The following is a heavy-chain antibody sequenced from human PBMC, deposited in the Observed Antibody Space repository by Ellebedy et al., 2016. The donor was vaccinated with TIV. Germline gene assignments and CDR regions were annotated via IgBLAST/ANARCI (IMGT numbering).Heavy chain of an antibody. V-gene: IGHV3-20*04. CDR3: ARDPWLVMDY. J-gene: IGHJ4*02. CDR1: GFTVEEYG. Sequence: PGGSLRLSCAASGFTVEEYGMSWVRQAPGKGLEWVSAITYNGDSTTYADSVKGRFTISRDNAKNFLYLQMNRLRAEDTALYYCARDPWLVMDYWGQGILVTVSS. CDR2: ITYNGDST. D-gene: IGHD6-19*01.